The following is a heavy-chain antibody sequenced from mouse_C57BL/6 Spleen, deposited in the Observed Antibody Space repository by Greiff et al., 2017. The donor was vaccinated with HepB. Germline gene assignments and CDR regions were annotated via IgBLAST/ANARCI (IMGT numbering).Heavy chain of an antibody. J-gene: IGHJ1*03. CDR1: GFTFSSYA. D-gene: IGHD4-1*01. V-gene: IGHV5-9-1*02. CDR3: TRDGWDDWYFDV. CDR2: ISSGGDYI. Sequence: EVKLVESGEGLVKPGGSLKLSCAASGFTFSSYAMSWVRQTPEKRLEWVAYISSGGDYIYYADTVKGRFTISRDNARNTLYLQMSSLKSEDTAMYYCTRDGWDDWYFDVWGTGTTVTVSS.